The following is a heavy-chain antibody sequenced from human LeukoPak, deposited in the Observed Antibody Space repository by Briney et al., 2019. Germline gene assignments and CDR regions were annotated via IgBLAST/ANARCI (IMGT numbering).Heavy chain of an antibody. V-gene: IGHV3-23*01. CDR2: ITISDGRS. CDR3: AKVGPGSDYHYGMDV. D-gene: IGHD3-10*01. Sequence: HPGGSLRLSCAASGFAFSNYAMSWVRQAPGKGLEWVSAITISDGRSYYADSVKGRFAVSRDNSRNTLYLQMNSLRGEDTAVYYCAKVGPGSDYHYGMDVWGQGTTVTVSS. J-gene: IGHJ6*02. CDR1: GFAFSNYA.